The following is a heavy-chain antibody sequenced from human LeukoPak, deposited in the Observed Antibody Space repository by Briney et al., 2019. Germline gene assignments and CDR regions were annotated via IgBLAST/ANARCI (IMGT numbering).Heavy chain of an antibody. J-gene: IGHJ4*02. CDR2: IYPGDSDI. Sequence: GAALKISCKSSGSTFSSYWIGWGRQLPGKGLEWRGIIYPGDSDIRYSPSFQGQVTISADKSISTAYLQRSNLKASDTAMYFCARPRDSSSQYYFDYWGQGTLVTVSS. CDR3: ARPRDSSSQYYFDY. D-gene: IGHD6-6*01. V-gene: IGHV5-51*01. CDR1: GSTFSSYW.